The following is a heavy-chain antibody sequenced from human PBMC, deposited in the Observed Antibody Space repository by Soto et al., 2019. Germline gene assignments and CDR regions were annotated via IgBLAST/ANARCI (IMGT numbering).Heavy chain of an antibody. Sequence: VQLLESGGGLAQPGGSLRISCAASGFTFSSYPMSWVRQAPGKGLEWVSGLPHSGITTYYADSVKGRFTISRDNSKNTLFLQMNSLRAEDTAVYYCARDPPVGRKAFDIWGQGTMVTVYS. V-gene: IGHV3-23*01. J-gene: IGHJ3*02. CDR2: LPHSGITT. CDR3: ARDPPVGRKAFDI. CDR1: GFTFSSYP. D-gene: IGHD3-10*01.